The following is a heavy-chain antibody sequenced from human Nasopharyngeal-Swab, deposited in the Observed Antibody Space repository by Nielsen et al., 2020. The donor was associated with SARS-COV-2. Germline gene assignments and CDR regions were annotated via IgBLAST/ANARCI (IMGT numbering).Heavy chain of an antibody. CDR1: GYSFVHHW. Sequence: GESLKISCMASGYSFVHHWIGWVRQKSGQGLEWMGMVYPGNSEVAYNPSFQGQVTISADSSVNTAYLQWSRLRPSDTAMYFCARRAARDGYNYEVDPWGQGTLVTVSS. J-gene: IGHJ5*02. V-gene: IGHV5-51*01. CDR3: ARRAARDGYNYEVDP. D-gene: IGHD5-24*01. CDR2: VYPGNSEV.